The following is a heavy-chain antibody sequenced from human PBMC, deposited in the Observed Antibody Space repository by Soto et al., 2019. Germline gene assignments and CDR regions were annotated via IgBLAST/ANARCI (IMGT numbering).Heavy chain of an antibody. Sequence: EASVKVSCKASGYTFTSYAMHWVRQAPGQRLEWMGWINASNGKTKYAQKFQGRVTITADTSTSTAYMELSSLRSEDTAVYYCASLTPHLELPPDAFDIWGQGTMVTVSS. CDR2: INASNGKT. CDR1: GYTFTSYA. CDR3: ASLTPHLELPPDAFDI. V-gene: IGHV1-3*01. J-gene: IGHJ3*02. D-gene: IGHD2-15*01.